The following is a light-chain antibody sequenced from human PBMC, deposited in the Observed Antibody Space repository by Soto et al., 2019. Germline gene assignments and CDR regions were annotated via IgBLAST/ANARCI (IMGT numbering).Light chain of an antibody. CDR1: SSNIGAGYD. CDR3: QSYDSSLSGSYV. Sequence: QAVVTQPPSVSGAPGQRVTISCTGSSSNIGAGYDVHWYQQLPGTAPKLVIYGNSNRPSGVPDRFSGSKSGTSASLAITGLQAEDEADYYCQSYDSSLSGSYVFGTGTKLTVL. CDR2: GNS. V-gene: IGLV1-40*01. J-gene: IGLJ1*01.